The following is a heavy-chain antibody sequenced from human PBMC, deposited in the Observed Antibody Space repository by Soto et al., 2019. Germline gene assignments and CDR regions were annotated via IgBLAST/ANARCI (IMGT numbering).Heavy chain of an antibody. Sequence: SETLSLTCTVSGDSISSNNYYWGWIRQPPGKGLDWIGIIYHTENTYHHPSLLSRVTISADTSMNEFSLRLSSVTAADTAVYYCARLNGYCVSTGCHGYYGMDVWGQGTTVTVSS. CDR3: ARLNGYCVSTGCHGYYGMDV. J-gene: IGHJ6*02. CDR1: GDSISSNNYY. D-gene: IGHD2-2*03. CDR2: IYHTENT. V-gene: IGHV4-39*01.